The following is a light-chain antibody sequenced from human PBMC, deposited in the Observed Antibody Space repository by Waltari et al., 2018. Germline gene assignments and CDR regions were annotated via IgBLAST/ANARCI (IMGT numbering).Light chain of an antibody. CDR3: QHYLRLPVT. CDR1: QSVTRA. J-gene: IGKJ1*01. V-gene: IGKV3-20*01. Sequence: EIVLKQSPGPLSLSPGESATISCRSSQSVTRALAWYQQKPGQAPRLLRATGIPDRFSGSGSGTDFSLTISSLEPEDFAVYYCQHYLRLPVTFGQGTKVEVK.